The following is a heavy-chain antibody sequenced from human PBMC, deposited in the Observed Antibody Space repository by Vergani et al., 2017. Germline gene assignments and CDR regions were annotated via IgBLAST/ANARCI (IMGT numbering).Heavy chain of an antibody. J-gene: IGHJ5*02. CDR3: TRHWAVVAANNWFDP. CDR1: GDSISSGSFF. V-gene: IGHV4-61*02. D-gene: IGHD2-15*01. CDR2: VHSRGST. Sequence: QVQLQESGSGLVKPSQTLSLTCTVSGDSISSGSFFWSWIRRPAGKGLEWIGRVHSRGSTNYNPSFKRRVTISGDTSKNQFSLKLNSVTAADTAVYYCTRHWAVVAANNWFDPWGQGTLVTVSS.